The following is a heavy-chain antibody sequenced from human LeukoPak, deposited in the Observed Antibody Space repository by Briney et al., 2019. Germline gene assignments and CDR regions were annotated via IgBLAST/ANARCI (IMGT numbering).Heavy chain of an antibody. CDR2: INHSGST. CDR1: GGSFSGYY. D-gene: IGHD2-15*01. CDR3: ARALVAATSVPGY. J-gene: IGHJ4*02. Sequence: SETLSLTCAVYGGSFSGYYWSWIRQPPGKGLEWIGEINHSGSTNYNPSLKSRVTISVDTSKNQFSLKLSSVTAAATAVYYCARALVAATSVPGYWGQGTLVTVSS. V-gene: IGHV4-34*01.